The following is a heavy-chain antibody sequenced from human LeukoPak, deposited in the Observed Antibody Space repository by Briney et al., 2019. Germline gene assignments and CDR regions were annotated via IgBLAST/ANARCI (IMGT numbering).Heavy chain of an antibody. Sequence: SETLSLTCTVSGGSISSYYWSWIRQPAGKGLEWIGRIYTGGSTNYNPSLKSRVTMSVDTSKNQFSLKLSSVTAADTAVYYCARDIAVAGTSYFDYWGQGTLVTVSS. CDR3: ARDIAVAGTSYFDY. D-gene: IGHD6-19*01. CDR2: IYTGGST. CDR1: GGSISSYY. J-gene: IGHJ4*02. V-gene: IGHV4-4*07.